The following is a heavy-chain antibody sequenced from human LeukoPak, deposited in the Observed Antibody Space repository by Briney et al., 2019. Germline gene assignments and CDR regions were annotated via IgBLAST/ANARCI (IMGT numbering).Heavy chain of an antibody. J-gene: IGHJ4*02. D-gene: IGHD6-19*01. CDR1: GYSFTSYW. CDR3: ARIGIAVAGTWGFDY. Sequence: GESLKISCKGSGYSFTSYWIGWVRQMPGKGPEWMGIIYPGDSDTRYSPSFQGQVTISADKSISTAYLQWSSLKASDTAMYYCARIGIAVAGTWGFDYWGQGTLVTVSS. V-gene: IGHV5-51*01. CDR2: IYPGDSDT.